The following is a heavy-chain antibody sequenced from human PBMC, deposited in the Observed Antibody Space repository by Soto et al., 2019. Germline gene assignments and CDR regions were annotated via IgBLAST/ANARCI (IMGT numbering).Heavy chain of an antibody. Sequence: QVQLQESGPGLVEPSQTLSLTCTVSGGSISGEGYYWSWIRQYSGRGLEWIGYIHYSGSTYYNPSLSSRVIISPDTSKPESFLILSSVTAAATAVYYWAGAWTATAGWANWFDRWGQGTLVTVSS. V-gene: IGHV4-31*03. J-gene: IGHJ5*02. CDR3: AGAWTATAGWANWFDR. CDR2: IHYSGST. CDR1: GGSISGEGYY. D-gene: IGHD6-13*01.